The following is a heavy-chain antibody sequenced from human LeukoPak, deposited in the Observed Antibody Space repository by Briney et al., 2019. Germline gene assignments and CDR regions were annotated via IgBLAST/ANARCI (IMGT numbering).Heavy chain of an antibody. CDR3: ASIWFGELLRHFDY. CDR2: IYYSGST. V-gene: IGHV4-39*01. CDR1: GGSISSSSYY. J-gene: IGHJ4*02. Sequence: PSETLSLTCTVSGGSISSSSYYWGWIRQPPGKGLEWIGSIYYSGSTYYNPSLKSRVTISADTSKNQFSLKLSSVTAADTAVYYCASIWFGELLRHFDYWGQGTLVTVSS. D-gene: IGHD3-10*01.